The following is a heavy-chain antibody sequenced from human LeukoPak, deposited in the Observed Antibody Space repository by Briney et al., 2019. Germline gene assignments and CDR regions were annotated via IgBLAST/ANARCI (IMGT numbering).Heavy chain of an antibody. D-gene: IGHD4-11*01. J-gene: IGHJ4*02. V-gene: IGHV3-11*06. CDR3: ARSRFDYMARGYFDY. CDR2: ISSSSSSYT. Sequence: PGGSLRLSCAASGFTFSDYYMSWIRQAPGKGLEWVSYISSSSSSYTNYADSVKGRFTISRDNAKNSLYLQMNSLRAEDTAVYYCARSRFDYMARGYFDYWGQGTLVTVSS. CDR1: GFTFSDYY.